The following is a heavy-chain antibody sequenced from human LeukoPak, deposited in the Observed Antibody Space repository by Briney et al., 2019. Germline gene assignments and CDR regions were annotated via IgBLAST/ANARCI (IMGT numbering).Heavy chain of an antibody. CDR3: ARRVRIGYGMDV. Sequence: SETLSLTCTVSGGSISSYYWSWIRQPPGKGLEWIGYIYYSGSTNYNPSLKSRVTISVDTSKNQFSLKLSSVTAADTAVYYCARRVRIGYGMDVWGQGTTVTVSS. J-gene: IGHJ6*02. CDR2: IYYSGST. CDR1: GGSISSYY. V-gene: IGHV4-59*08. D-gene: IGHD2/OR15-2a*01.